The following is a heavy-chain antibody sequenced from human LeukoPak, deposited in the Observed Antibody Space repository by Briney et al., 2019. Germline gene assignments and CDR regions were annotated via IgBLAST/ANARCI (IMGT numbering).Heavy chain of an antibody. D-gene: IGHD3-10*01. CDR2: INQDGNEK. CDR3: ALSMVRGPFSFYYYGVDV. J-gene: IGHJ6*02. Sequence: PGGSLRLSCAASGFTFSSYWMSWVRQAPGTGLEWVANINQDGNEKDSVDSVKGRVTGSRGNAKNSLYLEMNSLRADDTGVYYCALSMVRGPFSFYYYGVDVWGPGTAVTVSS. V-gene: IGHV3-7*01. CDR1: GFTFSSYW.